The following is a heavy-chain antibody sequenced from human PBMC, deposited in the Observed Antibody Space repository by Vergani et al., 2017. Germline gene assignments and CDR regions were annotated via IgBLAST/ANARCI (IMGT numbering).Heavy chain of an antibody. CDR3: ARVRGCDYYMDV. D-gene: IGHD2-21*01. CDR1: GGSISSYY. V-gene: IGHV4-59*01. Sequence: QVQLQESGPGLVKPSETLSLTCTVSGGSISSYYWSWIRQPPGKGLEWIGYIYYSGSTNYNPSLKSRVTISVDTSKNQFSLKLSSVTAADTAVYYCARVRGCDYYMDVWGKGTTVTVSS. CDR2: IYYSGST. J-gene: IGHJ6*03.